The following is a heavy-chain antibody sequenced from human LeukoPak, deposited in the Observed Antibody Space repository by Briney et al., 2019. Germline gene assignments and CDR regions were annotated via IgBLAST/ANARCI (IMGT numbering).Heavy chain of an antibody. V-gene: IGHV3-53*01. J-gene: IGHJ6*02. CDR1: GFTVSSNY. Sequence: GGSLRLSCAASGFTVSSNYMSWVRQAPGKGLEWVSVIYSGGSTYYADSVKGRFTISRDNSKNTLYLQMNSLRAEDTAVYYCARSQDPGGYYYYGMDVWGQGTTVTVSS. CDR2: IYSGGST. CDR3: ARSQDPGGYYYYGMDV. D-gene: IGHD3-10*01.